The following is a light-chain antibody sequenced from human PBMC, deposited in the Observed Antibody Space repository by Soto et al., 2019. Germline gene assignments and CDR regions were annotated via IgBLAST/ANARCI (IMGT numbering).Light chain of an antibody. V-gene: IGKV4-1*01. Sequence: DIVMTQSPDSLAVSLGERATINCKSSQSVLYSSNNKNYLAGYQQKPRQPPKLLIYWASTRQSGVPDRFSGGGSGTDFTLTISSLQAEDVAVYYCQQYYSSPFAFGQGTRLEIK. CDR1: QSVLYSSNNKNY. CDR2: WAS. J-gene: IGKJ5*01. CDR3: QQYYSSPFA.